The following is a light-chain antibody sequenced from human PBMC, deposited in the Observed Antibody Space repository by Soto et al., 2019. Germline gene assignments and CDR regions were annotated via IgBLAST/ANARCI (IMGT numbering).Light chain of an antibody. J-gene: IGLJ1*01. Sequence: QSVLTQPASVSGSPGQSITISCTGTSGDIGSYNRVSWYQQHPGKAPKLIIYEVTDRPSGVSNRFSGSNSGNTASLTISGLQAEDEAEYYCSSYTNINTRACVFGTGTKVTVL. CDR2: EVT. CDR1: SGDIGSYNR. CDR3: SSYTNINTRACV. V-gene: IGLV2-14*01.